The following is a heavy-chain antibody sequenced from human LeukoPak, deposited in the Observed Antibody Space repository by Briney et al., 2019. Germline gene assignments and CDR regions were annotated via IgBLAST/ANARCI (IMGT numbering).Heavy chain of an antibody. CDR2: INLSGGST. CDR3: ARAFVEEDYGDYVEGYYFDY. V-gene: IGHV1-46*01. D-gene: IGHD4-17*01. J-gene: IGHJ4*02. CDR1: GYTFTSYY. Sequence: ASVTVSCKASGYTFTSYYMHWVRQPPGQGLEGMGIINLSGGSTSYAQKFQGRVTMTRNMSTSTVYMELSSLRSEDTAVYYCARAFVEEDYGDYVEGYYFDYWGQGTLVTVSS.